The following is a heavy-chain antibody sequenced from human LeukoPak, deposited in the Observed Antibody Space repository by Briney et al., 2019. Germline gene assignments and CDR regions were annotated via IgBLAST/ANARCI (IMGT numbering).Heavy chain of an antibody. Sequence: SETLSLTCAVYGGSFSDYYWAWIRQSPGKGLEWIGQINHSGSTNYNPSLKSRVTISVDTSKNQFSLKLSSVTAADTAVYYCARDGKYYYYGMDVWGQGTTVTVSS. J-gene: IGHJ6*02. V-gene: IGHV4-34*01. CDR3: ARDGKYYYYGMDV. CDR2: INHSGST. D-gene: IGHD1-14*01. CDR1: GGSFSDYY.